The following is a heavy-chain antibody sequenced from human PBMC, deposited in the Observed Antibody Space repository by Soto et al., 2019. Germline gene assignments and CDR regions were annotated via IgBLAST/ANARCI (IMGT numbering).Heavy chain of an antibody. V-gene: IGHV3-23*01. Sequence: EVQLLESGGGLVQPVGSLRLSCAASGLTFSIYAMNWVRQAPGKGREWVWVITGSGDATYYADSVKGRFTISRADSTTTLYVHMNRLTAADTAVYYCARAIRGYNAPLDHWGQGTRVTVSS. CDR1: GLTFSIYA. CDR2: ITGSGDAT. D-gene: IGHD1-20*01. CDR3: ARAIRGYNAPLDH. J-gene: IGHJ4*02.